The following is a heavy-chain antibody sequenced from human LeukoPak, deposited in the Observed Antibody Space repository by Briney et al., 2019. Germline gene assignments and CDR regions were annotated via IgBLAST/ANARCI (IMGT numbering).Heavy chain of an antibody. CDR3: TRGAKRPALTLEAFKV. J-gene: IGHJ4*02. CDR1: GFSLSEYA. CDR2: ISNDGTKR. Sequence: GKSLRLSCTASGFSLSEYALHWVRQAPGGGLEWVAFISNDGTKRFYARSVRRRFVISRDTSTTTLYLQLNSLGPGDTAVYLCTRGAKRPALTLEAFKVWGQGTLVTVSS. D-gene: IGHD6-25*01. V-gene: IGHV3-30*09.